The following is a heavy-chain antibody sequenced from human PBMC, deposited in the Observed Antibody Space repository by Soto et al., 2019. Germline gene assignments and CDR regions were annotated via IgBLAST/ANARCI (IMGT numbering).Heavy chain of an antibody. CDR2: IFPCDSDT. D-gene: IGHD3-3*01. CDR1: GYSFTNYW. Sequence: PGESLEISCKAIGYSFTNYWIGWVRQTPGKGLEWMGIIFPCDSDTRYNPSFEGQVTVSAXXXIXXXYXQXXTLXASDTAMYYCVRPNFGALTHFDFWGQGTLVTVSS. CDR3: VRPNFGALTHFDF. V-gene: IGHV5-51*01. J-gene: IGHJ4*02.